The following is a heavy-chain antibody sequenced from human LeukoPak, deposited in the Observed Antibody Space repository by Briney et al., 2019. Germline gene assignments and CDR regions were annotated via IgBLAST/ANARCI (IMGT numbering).Heavy chain of an antibody. Sequence: GGSLRLSCAASGFTFSSYGMHWVRQAPGKGLEWVAVISYDGSNKYYADSVKGRFTISRDNSKNTLYLQMNSVRAEDTAVYYCANLPYGDYPHYFDYWGQGTLVTVSS. V-gene: IGHV3-30*18. D-gene: IGHD4-17*01. J-gene: IGHJ4*02. CDR3: ANLPYGDYPHYFDY. CDR1: GFTFSSYG. CDR2: ISYDGSNK.